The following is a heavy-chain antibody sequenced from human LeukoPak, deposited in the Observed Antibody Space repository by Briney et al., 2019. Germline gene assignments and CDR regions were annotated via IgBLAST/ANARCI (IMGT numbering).Heavy chain of an antibody. J-gene: IGHJ4*02. CDR1: GFTFSSYS. D-gene: IGHD5-12*01. Sequence: GGSLRLSCAASGFTFSSYSMNWVRQAPGKGLEWVSSISSSSSYIYYADSLKGRFTISRDNAKNSLYLQMNSLRAEDTAVYYCSSIVYSGYDSNDFWGQGTLVTVSS. CDR2: ISSSSSYI. CDR3: SSIVYSGYDSNDF. V-gene: IGHV3-21*01.